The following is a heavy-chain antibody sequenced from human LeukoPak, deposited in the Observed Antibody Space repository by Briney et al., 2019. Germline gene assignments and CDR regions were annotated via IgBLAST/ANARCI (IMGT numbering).Heavy chain of an antibody. J-gene: IGHJ6*02. D-gene: IGHD3-10*01. CDR3: ARYGSGSSNYYYGMDV. CDR1: GYTFTGYY. Sequence: ASVKVSCKASGYTFTGYYMHWVRQAPGQGLEWMGWINPNSGGTNYAQKFQGWVTMTGDTSISTAYMELSRLRSDDTAVYYCARYGSGSSNYYYGMDVWGQGTTVTVSS. CDR2: INPNSGGT. V-gene: IGHV1-2*04.